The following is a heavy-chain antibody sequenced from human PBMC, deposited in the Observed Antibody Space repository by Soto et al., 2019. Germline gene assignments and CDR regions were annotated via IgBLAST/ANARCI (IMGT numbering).Heavy chain of an antibody. V-gene: IGHV3-11*01. Sequence: GGSLRLSCAASGFICSDYYMGWIRQARGKWLDWVAYIGCRGTIIYSADSVKGRFTISIDNSNNSFYLQMDSRIAEDTDVCYCETYGDGSSSSTTSPQGXAGCGPGTTVTXS. D-gene: IGHD6-6*01. CDR1: GFICSDYY. CDR3: ETYGDGSSSSTTSPQGXAG. J-gene: IGHJ6*02. CDR2: IGCRGTII.